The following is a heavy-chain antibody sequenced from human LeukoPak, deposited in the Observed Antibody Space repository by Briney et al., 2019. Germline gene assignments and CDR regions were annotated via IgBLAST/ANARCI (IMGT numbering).Heavy chain of an antibody. D-gene: IGHD1-26*01. J-gene: IGHJ6*03. CDR1: GFTFSSYA. CDR2: ISGSGGST. V-gene: IGHV3-23*01. Sequence: PGGSLRLSCAASGFTFSSYAMSWVRQAPGKGLEWVSAISGSGGSTYYADSVKGRFTISRDNSKNTLYLQMNSLRAEDTAVYYCAKVGATIEVEDYYYMDVWGKGTTVTVSS. CDR3: AKVGATIEVEDYYYMDV.